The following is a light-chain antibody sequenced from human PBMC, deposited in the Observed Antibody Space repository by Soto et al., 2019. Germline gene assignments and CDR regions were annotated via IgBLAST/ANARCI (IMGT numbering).Light chain of an antibody. CDR1: QSITNY. Sequence: EIVLTQSPPTLSSSPGQRATLSFRASQSITNYLGWYQQKPGQAPRLLIYATSNRATGIPARFSGSGSGTDFTLTISSLEPEDFSVYYCQQRYNWPVTFGQGTRLEIK. J-gene: IGKJ5*01. V-gene: IGKV3-11*01. CDR3: QQRYNWPVT. CDR2: ATS.